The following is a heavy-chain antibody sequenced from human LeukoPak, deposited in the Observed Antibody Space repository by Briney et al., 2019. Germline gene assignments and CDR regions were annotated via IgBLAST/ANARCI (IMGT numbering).Heavy chain of an antibody. CDR3: AKDKERDIVLMVYAIAVTFDP. V-gene: IGHV3-23*01. CDR2: ISGSGGST. J-gene: IGHJ5*02. Sequence: GGSLRLSCAASGFTFSSYAMSWVRQAPGKGLEWVSAISGSGGSTYYADSVKGRFTISRDNSKNTLYLQMNSLRAEDTAVYYCAKDKERDIVLMVYAIAVTFDPWGQGTLVTVSS. D-gene: IGHD2-8*01. CDR1: GFTFSSYA.